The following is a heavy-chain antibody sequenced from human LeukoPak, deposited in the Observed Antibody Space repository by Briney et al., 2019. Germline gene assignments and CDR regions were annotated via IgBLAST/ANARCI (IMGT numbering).Heavy chain of an antibody. D-gene: IGHD2-15*01. CDR3: AKEGPGDCSGGTCAFCLYYYCYCMDV. CDR1: ALPCSNYS. J-gene: IGHJ6*02. V-gene: IGHV3-23*01. Sequence: PGGSLRLFCAASALPCSNYSMSWVRQALGKGLEWFSGISASGGSTSYADAVKGRFTNSRDNTNNAPYLHMSSLRADDTAVYDCAKEGPGDCSGGTCAFCLYYYCYCMDVWGQGTMVTVSS. CDR2: ISASGGST.